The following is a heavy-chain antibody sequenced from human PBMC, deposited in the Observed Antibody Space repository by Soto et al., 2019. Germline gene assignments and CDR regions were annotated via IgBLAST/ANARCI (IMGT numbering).Heavy chain of an antibody. CDR1: GFAFGGYA. CDR2: ISGSAAVT. Sequence: EVQLLESGGGLIHPGGSLRLSCVASGFAFGGYAMNWVRQTPGKGLEWVSAISGSAAVTAYADSVRGRFSISRDNSNNTLYLQLNNLRVDDTAVYFCAKEAEERIAAAIFGSWGQGTLVTGSS. CDR3: AKEAEERIAAAIFGS. D-gene: IGHD6-25*01. J-gene: IGHJ4*02. V-gene: IGHV3-23*01.